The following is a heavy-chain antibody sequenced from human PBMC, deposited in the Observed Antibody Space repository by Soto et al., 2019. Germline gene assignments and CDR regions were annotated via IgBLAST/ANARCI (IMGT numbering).Heavy chain of an antibody. Sequence: GGSLRLSCAASGFTFDDYAMHWVRQAPGKGLEWVSGISWNSGSIGYADSVKGRFTISRDNAKNSLYLQMNSLRAEDTALYYCAKSGRNYYGDFTFDYWGQGTLVTVSS. CDR2: ISWNSGSI. V-gene: IGHV3-9*01. D-gene: IGHD4-17*01. CDR3: AKSGRNYYGDFTFDY. J-gene: IGHJ4*02. CDR1: GFTFDDYA.